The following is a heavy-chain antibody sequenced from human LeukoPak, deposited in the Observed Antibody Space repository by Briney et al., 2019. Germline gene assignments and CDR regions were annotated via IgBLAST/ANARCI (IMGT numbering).Heavy chain of an antibody. J-gene: IGHJ3*02. D-gene: IGHD1-26*01. CDR3: ARSSGSYFDAFDI. CDR1: GFTFSSYS. CDR2: ISSSSSYI. V-gene: IGHV3-21*01. Sequence: GGSLRLSCAASGFTFSSYSMNWVRQAPGKGLEWVSSISSSSSYIYYADSVKGRFTISRDNAKNSLYLQMNSLRAEDTAVYYCARSSGSYFDAFDIWGQGTMVTVSS.